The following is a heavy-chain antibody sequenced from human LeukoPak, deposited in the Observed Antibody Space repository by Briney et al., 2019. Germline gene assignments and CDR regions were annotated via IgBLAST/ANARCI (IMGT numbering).Heavy chain of an antibody. CDR2: ISSSGSYT. CDR1: GFTFSDYY. J-gene: IGHJ4*02. D-gene: IGHD1-26*01. V-gene: IGHV3-11*06. Sequence: GGSLRLSCAASGFTFSDYYMIWIRQAPGKGLEWGSYISSSGSYTNYADSVKGRVTISRDNAKNSLYLQMNSLRAEDTAVYYCARDRAGGSGSYSDYWGQGTLVTVSS. CDR3: ARDRAGGSGSYSDY.